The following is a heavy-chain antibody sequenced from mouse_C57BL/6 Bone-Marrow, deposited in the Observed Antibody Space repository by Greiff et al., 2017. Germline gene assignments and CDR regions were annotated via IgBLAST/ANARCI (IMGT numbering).Heavy chain of an antibody. V-gene: IGHV1-39*01. D-gene: IGHD2-4*01. CDR3: ARGYDYDYAMDY. CDR1: GYSFTDYN. J-gene: IGHJ4*01. Sequence: VQLQQSGPELVKPGASVKISCKASGYSFTDYNMNWVKQSNGKSLEWIGVINPNYGTTSYNQKFKGKVTLTADQSSSTAYMQLNNLTSEDSAVYDCARGYDYDYAMDYWGQGTSGTVSS. CDR2: INPNYGTT.